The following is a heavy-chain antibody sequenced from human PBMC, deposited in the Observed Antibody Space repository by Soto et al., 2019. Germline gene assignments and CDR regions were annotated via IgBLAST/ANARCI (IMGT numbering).Heavy chain of an antibody. J-gene: IGHJ5*02. Sequence: GGSLRLSCAASGFTFSSYAMSWVRQAPGKGLEWVSAISGSGGSTYYADSVKGRFTISRDKSKNTLYLQMNSLRAEDTATYFCAKDGVVEPAAIVNWFDPWGQGTLVTVSS. CDR2: ISGSGGST. D-gene: IGHD2-2*01. CDR3: AKDGVVEPAAIVNWFDP. V-gene: IGHV3-23*01. CDR1: GFTFSSYA.